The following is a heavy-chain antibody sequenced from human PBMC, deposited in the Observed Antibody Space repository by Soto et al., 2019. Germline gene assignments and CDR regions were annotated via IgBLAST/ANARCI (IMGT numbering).Heavy chain of an antibody. CDR3: ARGTDDYSNYYYYYMDV. CDR1: GGSFSGYY. Sequence: QVQLQQWGAGLLKPSETLSLTCAVYGGSFSGYYWSWIRQPPGKGLVWIGEINHSGSTNYNPSLKSRVTISVDTSKNQFSLKLSSVTAADTAVYYCARGTDDYSNYYYYYMDVWGKGTTVTVSS. CDR2: INHSGST. D-gene: IGHD4-4*01. V-gene: IGHV4-34*01. J-gene: IGHJ6*03.